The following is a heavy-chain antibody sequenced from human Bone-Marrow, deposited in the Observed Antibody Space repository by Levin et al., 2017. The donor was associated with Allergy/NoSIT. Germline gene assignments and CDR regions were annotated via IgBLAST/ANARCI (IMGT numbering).Heavy chain of an antibody. CDR2: ISGSGGST. CDR3: AKEVDWNYVGYFDY. Sequence: GESLKISCAASGFTFSSYAMSWVRQAPGKGLEWVSAISGSGGSTYYADSVKGRFTISRDNSKNTLYLQMNSLRAEDTAVYYCAKEVDWNYVGYFDYWGQGTLVTVSS. V-gene: IGHV3-23*01. D-gene: IGHD1-7*01. CDR1: GFTFSSYA. J-gene: IGHJ4*02.